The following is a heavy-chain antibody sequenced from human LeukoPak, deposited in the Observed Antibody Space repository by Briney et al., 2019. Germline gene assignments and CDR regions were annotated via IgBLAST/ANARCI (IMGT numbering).Heavy chain of an antibody. CDR2: ISPGSSTM. CDR3: ARIPAAGATGF. J-gene: IGHJ4*02. D-gene: IGHD6-13*01. CDR1: GFTFSSSA. V-gene: IGHV3-48*02. Sequence: GGSLRLSCAASGFTFSSSAMNWVRQAPGKGLEWVSYISPGSSTMYYADSVKGRFTISRDNAKNTLYLQMSRLRDEDTAVYYCARIPAAGATGFWGQGTLVSVPS.